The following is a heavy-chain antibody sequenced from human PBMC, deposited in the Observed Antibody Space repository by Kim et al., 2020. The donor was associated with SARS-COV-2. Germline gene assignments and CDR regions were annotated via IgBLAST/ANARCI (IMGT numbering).Heavy chain of an antibody. J-gene: IGHJ4*02. Sequence: ADSVKGRFTNPKDNAKNPRYLQKNSLRAEDTAVYYCARVREGGSSWYYFDYWGQGTLVTVSS. CDR3: ARVREGGSSWYYFDY. D-gene: IGHD6-13*01. V-gene: IGHV3-11*01.